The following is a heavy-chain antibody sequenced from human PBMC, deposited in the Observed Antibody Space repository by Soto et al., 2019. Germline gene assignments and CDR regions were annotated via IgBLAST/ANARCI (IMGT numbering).Heavy chain of an antibody. CDR3: ARQPKVTAIRFGGGNFDY. D-gene: IGHD2-21*02. CDR2: IYYSGST. J-gene: IGHJ4*02. Sequence: SETLSLTCTVSGGSISSSSYYWGWIRQPPGKGLEWIGSIYYSGSTYYNPSLKSRVTISVDTSKNQFSLKLSSVTAADTAVYYCARQPKVTAIRFGGGNFDYWGQGTLVTVSS. V-gene: IGHV4-39*01. CDR1: GGSISSSSYY.